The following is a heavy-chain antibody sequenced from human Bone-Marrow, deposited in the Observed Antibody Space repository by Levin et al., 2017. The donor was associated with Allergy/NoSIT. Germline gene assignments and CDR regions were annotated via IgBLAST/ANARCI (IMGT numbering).Heavy chain of an antibody. CDR3: ARAGMITYGGSQFGY. J-gene: IGHJ4*02. V-gene: IGHV4-38-2*01. CDR1: GYSISSGYN. Sequence: ESLKISCVVSGYSISSGYNWGWIRQSPGKGLEWIGSIYHSGSTYYNPSIKSRVIISVDTSKNQFSLKLTSVTAADTAVYYCARAGMITYGGSQFGYWGPGTLVTVSS. CDR2: IYHSGST. D-gene: IGHD3-16*01.